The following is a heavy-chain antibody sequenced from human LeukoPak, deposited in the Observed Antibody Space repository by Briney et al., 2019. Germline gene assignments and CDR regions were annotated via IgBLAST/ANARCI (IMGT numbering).Heavy chain of an antibody. J-gene: IGHJ4*02. CDR3: AMGGLAAAVDY. CDR1: GFTFSSYG. Sequence: PGGFLRLSCAASGFTFSSYGMSWVRQAPGKGLEWVAAISAGGDLTNYADSVKGRFTISRDSSKNMLYLQMNSLRAEDTAVYYCAMGGLAAAVDYWGQGTLVTVSS. D-gene: IGHD6-13*01. CDR2: ISAGGDLT. V-gene: IGHV3-23*01.